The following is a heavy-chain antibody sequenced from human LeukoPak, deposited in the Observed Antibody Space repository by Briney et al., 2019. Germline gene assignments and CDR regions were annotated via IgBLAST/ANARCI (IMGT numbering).Heavy chain of an antibody. CDR3: ARDLSPVVRASPMGY. Sequence: GRSLRLSCAASGFTFTSYGMHWVRQAPGKGLEWVALITYDGYYKYYSDSVKGRFTISSDTSKNTMYLQMNSLRAEDTAVYYCARDLSPVVRASPMGYWGQGTLVTVSS. CDR1: GFTFTSYG. D-gene: IGHD3-10*01. V-gene: IGHV3-30*03. CDR2: ITYDGYYK. J-gene: IGHJ4*02.